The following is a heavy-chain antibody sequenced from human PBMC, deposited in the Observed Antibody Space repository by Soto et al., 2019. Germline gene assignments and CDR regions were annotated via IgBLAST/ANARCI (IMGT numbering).Heavy chain of an antibody. Sequence: ASVKVSCKASGYTFTAYYIHWVRQAPGQGLEWMGWINPNSGATKNAQKFQGRVTMTSDSPIRTANMELSSLRSDDTAVYYCARAGSAAAGSGEYAMDVWGQGTTVTVSS. D-gene: IGHD6-25*01. CDR1: GYTFTAYY. V-gene: IGHV1-2*02. CDR3: ARAGSAAAGSGEYAMDV. CDR2: INPNSGAT. J-gene: IGHJ6*02.